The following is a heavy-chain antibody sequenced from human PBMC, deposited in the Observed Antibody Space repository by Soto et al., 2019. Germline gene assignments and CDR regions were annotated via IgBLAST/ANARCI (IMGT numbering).Heavy chain of an antibody. CDR3: ARETGPSRDYYYYYMDV. J-gene: IGHJ6*03. CDR1: GFTFSSYS. CDR2: ISSSSSTI. Sequence: PGGSLRLSCAASGFTFSSYSMNWVRQAPGKGLEWVSYISSSSSTIYYADSVKGRFTISRDNAKNSLYLQMNSLRAEDTAVYYCARETGPSRDYYYYYMDVWGKGTTVTVSS. V-gene: IGHV3-48*01.